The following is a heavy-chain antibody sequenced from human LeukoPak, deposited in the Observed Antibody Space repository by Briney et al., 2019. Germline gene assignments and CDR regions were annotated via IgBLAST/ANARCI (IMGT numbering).Heavy chain of an antibody. V-gene: IGHV3-30*02. CDR1: GFTFSSYG. Sequence: GGSLRLSCAASGFTFSSYGMHWVRQAPGKGLEWVAFIRYDGSNKYYADSVKGRFTISRDNPKNTLYLQMNSLRAEDTAVYYCAKYPYYYDSSGYYAEYFQHWGQGTLVTVSS. J-gene: IGHJ1*01. CDR2: IRYDGSNK. CDR3: AKYPYYYDSSGYYAEYFQH. D-gene: IGHD3-22*01.